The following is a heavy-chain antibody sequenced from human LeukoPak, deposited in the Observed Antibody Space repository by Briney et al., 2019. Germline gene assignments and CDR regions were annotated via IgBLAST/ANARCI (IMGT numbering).Heavy chain of an antibody. D-gene: IGHD5-24*01. J-gene: IGHJ4*02. CDR1: GFTFSSYG. CDR2: ISGSGGST. Sequence: GGSLRLSCAASGFTFSSYGMSWVRQAPGKGLEWVSAISGSGGSTYYADSVKGRFTISRDNSKNTLYLQMNSLRAEDTAVYYCVKDPSGWLQLQDYWGQGTLVTVSS. CDR3: VKDPSGWLQLQDY. V-gene: IGHV3-23*01.